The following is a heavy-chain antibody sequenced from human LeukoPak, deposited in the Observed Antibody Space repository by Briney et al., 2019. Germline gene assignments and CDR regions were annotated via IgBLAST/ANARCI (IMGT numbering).Heavy chain of an antibody. CDR1: GFTFSDYY. Sequence: GGSLRLSCAASGFTFSDYYMSWIRQAPGKGLEWVSYISSSRSTIYYADSVTGRFTVSRDNSKNSVYLQMNSLRAEDTAMYYCATPVGGVWSFDYWGQGTLVTVSS. D-gene: IGHD2-15*01. J-gene: IGHJ4*02. CDR3: ATPVGGVWSFDY. CDR2: ISSSRSTI. V-gene: IGHV3-11*04.